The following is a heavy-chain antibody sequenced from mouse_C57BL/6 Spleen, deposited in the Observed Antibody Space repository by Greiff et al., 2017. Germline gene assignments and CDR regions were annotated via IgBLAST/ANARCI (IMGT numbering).Heavy chain of an antibody. CDR3: ARGPSRPYAMDY. Sequence: EVQLQQSGPELVKPGASVKISCKASGYSFTGYYMNWVKQSPEKSLEWIGEINPSTGGTTYNQKFKAKATLTVDKSSSTAYMQLKSLTSEDSAVYYCARGPSRPYAMDYWGQGTSVTVSS. CDR2: INPSTGGT. J-gene: IGHJ4*01. CDR1: GYSFTGYY. V-gene: IGHV1-42*01.